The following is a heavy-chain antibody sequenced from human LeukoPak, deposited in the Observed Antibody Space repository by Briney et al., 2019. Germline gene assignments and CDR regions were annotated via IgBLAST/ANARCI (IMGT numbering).Heavy chain of an antibody. CDR1: GGSVSSGSYY. V-gene: IGHV4-61*01. CDR3: ARGLYSGSWYPLPYDY. Sequence: PSETLSLTCTVSGGSVSSGSYYWSWIRQPPGKGLEWIGYIYYSGSTNYNPSLKSRVTISVDTSKNQFSLKLSSVTAADTAVYYCARGLYSGSWYPLPYDYWGQGTLVTVSS. J-gene: IGHJ4*02. D-gene: IGHD6-13*01. CDR2: IYYSGST.